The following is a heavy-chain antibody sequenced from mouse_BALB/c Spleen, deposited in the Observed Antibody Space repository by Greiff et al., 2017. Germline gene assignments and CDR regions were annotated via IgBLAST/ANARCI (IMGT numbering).Heavy chain of an antibody. V-gene: IGHV14-3*02. D-gene: IGHD2-14*01. J-gene: IGHJ2*01. Sequence: EVQLQQSGAELVKPGASVKLSCTASGFNIKDTYMHWVKQRPEQGLEWIGRIDPANGNTKYDPKFQGKATITADTSSNTAYLQLSSLTSEDTAVYYCATGRYDGPDYWGQGTTLTVSS. CDR3: ATGRYDGPDY. CDR1: GFNIKDTY. CDR2: IDPANGNT.